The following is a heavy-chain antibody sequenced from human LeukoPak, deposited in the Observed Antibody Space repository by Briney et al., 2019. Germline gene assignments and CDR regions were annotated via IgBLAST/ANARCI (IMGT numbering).Heavy chain of an antibody. D-gene: IGHD2-2*01. CDR3: ARAGDIVVVPTATALFDY. J-gene: IGHJ4*02. V-gene: IGHV1-46*01. CDR2: INPSGGST. Sequence: ASVKVSCKASGYTFTSYYIHWVRQAPGQGLEWMGIINPSGGSTSYAQKFQGRVTMTRDTSTSTVYMELSSLRSEDTAVYYCARAGDIVVVPTATALFDYWGQGTLVTVSS. CDR1: GYTFTSYY.